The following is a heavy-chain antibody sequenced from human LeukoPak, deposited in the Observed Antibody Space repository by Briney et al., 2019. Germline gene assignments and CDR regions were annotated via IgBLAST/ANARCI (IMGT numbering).Heavy chain of an antibody. D-gene: IGHD3-22*01. CDR2: MNPNSGNT. Sequence: ASVKVSCKASGYTFTSYDINWVRQATGQGLEWMGWMNPNSGNTGYAQKFRGRVTMTRNTSISTAYMELSSLRPEDTAVYYCARGVYYYDSSTFDPWGQGTLVTVSS. V-gene: IGHV1-8*01. CDR1: GYTFTSYD. CDR3: ARGVYYYDSSTFDP. J-gene: IGHJ5*02.